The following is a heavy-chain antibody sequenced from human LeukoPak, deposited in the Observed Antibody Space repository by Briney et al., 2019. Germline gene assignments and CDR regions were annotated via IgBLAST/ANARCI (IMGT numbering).Heavy chain of an antibody. Sequence: GESLKISCKGSGYSFTSYWIGWVRQMPGKGLEWMGIIYPGDSDTRYSPSFQGQVTISADKSISTAYLQWSSLKASDTAMYYCARRRYYDSSGYQNRYYFDYWGQGTLVTVSS. D-gene: IGHD3-22*01. CDR2: IYPGDSDT. J-gene: IGHJ4*02. V-gene: IGHV5-51*01. CDR1: GYSFTSYW. CDR3: ARRRYYDSSGYQNRYYFDY.